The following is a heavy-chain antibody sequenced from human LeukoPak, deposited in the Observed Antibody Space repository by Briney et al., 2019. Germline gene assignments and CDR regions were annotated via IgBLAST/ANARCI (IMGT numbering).Heavy chain of an antibody. V-gene: IGHV4-39*01. CDR2: IYYSGST. CDR3: ARWNYDSSGYYYFDY. Sequence: SETLSLTCTVSGGSISSSNSYWGWIRQPPGKGLEWIGSIYYSGSTYYNPSLKSRVTISVDTSKNQFSLKLSSVTAADTAVYYCARWNYDSSGYYYFDYWGQGTLVTVSS. D-gene: IGHD3-22*01. J-gene: IGHJ4*02. CDR1: GGSISSSNSY.